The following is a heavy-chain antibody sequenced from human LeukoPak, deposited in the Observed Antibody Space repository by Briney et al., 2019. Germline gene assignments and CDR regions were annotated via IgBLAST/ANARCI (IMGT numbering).Heavy chain of an antibody. Sequence: SETLSLTCSVSGGSISSSSSYWGWIRQPPGKGLEWIGSIYYSGSTYYNPSLKSRVTISVDTSKNLFSLKLSSVTAADTAVYYCARQPSVRLRYFDWSPPEGLWGQGTLVTVSS. CDR3: ARQPSVRLRYFDWSPPEGL. CDR2: IYYSGST. CDR1: GGSISSSSSY. D-gene: IGHD3-9*01. J-gene: IGHJ4*02. V-gene: IGHV4-39*01.